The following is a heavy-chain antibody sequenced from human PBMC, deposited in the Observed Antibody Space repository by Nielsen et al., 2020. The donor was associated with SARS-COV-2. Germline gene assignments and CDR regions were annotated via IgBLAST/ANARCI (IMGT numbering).Heavy chain of an antibody. Sequence: WVRQAPGQRLEWMGWINAGNGNTKYSQKFQGRVTITRDTSASTAYMELSSLRSEDTAVYYCARGAPGFVVVVAATVWFDPWGQGTLVTVSS. D-gene: IGHD2-15*01. V-gene: IGHV1-3*01. CDR2: INAGNGNT. CDR3: ARGAPGFVVVVAATVWFDP. J-gene: IGHJ5*02.